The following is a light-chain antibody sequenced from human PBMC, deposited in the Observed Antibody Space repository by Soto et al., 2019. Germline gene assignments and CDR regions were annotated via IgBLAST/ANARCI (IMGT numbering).Light chain of an antibody. J-gene: IGKJ1*01. CDR1: QTISSW. CDR2: DAS. Sequence: DIQRTQSPSTLSGSVGDRVTITCRASQTISSWLAWYQPXPGKAPKILIYDASSLESGAPSRFSGSGSGTEFTLTISSLQPDDFATYYCQQYNSYWAFGQGTKVDIK. V-gene: IGKV1-5*01. CDR3: QQYNSYWA.